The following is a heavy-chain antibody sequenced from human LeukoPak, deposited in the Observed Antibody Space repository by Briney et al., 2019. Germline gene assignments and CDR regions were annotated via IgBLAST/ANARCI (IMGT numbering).Heavy chain of an antibody. CDR3: AKDLTTGTLSSDC. V-gene: IGHV3-33*06. J-gene: IGHJ4*02. Sequence: GGSLRLSCVASGFTFSSYGMHWVRQAPGKGLEWVAVIWNDGSEIYYADSVKGRFTISRDNSKNTLYLQMNSLRAEDTAVYYCAKDLTTGTLSSDCWGQGTLVTVSS. D-gene: IGHD1-1*01. CDR2: IWNDGSEI. CDR1: GFTFSSYG.